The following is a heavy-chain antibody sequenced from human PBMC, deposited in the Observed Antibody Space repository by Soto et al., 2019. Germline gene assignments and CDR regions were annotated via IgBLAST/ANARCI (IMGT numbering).Heavy chain of an antibody. CDR2: VYRTGST. CDR1: GGSFSGYY. J-gene: IGHJ4*02. Sequence: SETLSLTCAIYGGSFSGYYWSWLRQPPGKGLEWIGEVYRTGSTNYNPSLESRVIVSVDKSKNQFSLKLTSVTAADTAVYYCARARATIAAAAIFDGCGQGTRVTVAS. CDR3: ARARATIAAAAIFDG. D-gene: IGHD6-13*01. V-gene: IGHV4-34*01.